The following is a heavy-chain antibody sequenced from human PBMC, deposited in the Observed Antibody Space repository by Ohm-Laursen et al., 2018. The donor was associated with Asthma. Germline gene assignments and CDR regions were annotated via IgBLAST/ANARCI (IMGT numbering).Heavy chain of an antibody. Sequence: SQTLSLTCTVSGDSISSGDNYWSWIRQHPGKGLEWVGNIYYRGNAYYNPSLKSRVTIGLDTSKNQLSLNLNSVTAADTAVYSCARVSCTGGSCYIEHWAQGTLVTVSS. CDR1: GDSISSGDNY. D-gene: IGHD2-15*01. J-gene: IGHJ4*02. CDR3: ARVSCTGGSCYIEH. V-gene: IGHV4-31*03. CDR2: IYYRGNA.